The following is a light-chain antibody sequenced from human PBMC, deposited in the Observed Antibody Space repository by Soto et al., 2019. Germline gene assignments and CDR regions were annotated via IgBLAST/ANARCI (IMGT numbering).Light chain of an antibody. CDR2: SDN. V-gene: IGLV1-44*01. J-gene: IGLJ1*01. Sequence: QTVVTQPPSASGTPGQRVAISCSGASSNIGSNLANWYRQLPGSAPKLLIYSDNQRPSGIPDRFSGSKSGTSASLAISGLQSEDEADYYCAAWDNSLNGDVFGTGTKLTVL. CDR3: AAWDNSLNGDV. CDR1: SSNIGSNL.